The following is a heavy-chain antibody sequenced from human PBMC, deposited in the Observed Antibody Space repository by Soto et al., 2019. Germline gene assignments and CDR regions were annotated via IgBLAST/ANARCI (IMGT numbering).Heavy chain of an antibody. J-gene: IGHJ3*02. D-gene: IGHD2-15*01. V-gene: IGHV3-9*01. CDR3: AKDRVAATSDAFDI. CDR2: ISWNSGSI. Sequence: ESVGGLVQPGRSLRLSCAASGFTFDDYAMHWVRQAPGKGLEWVSGISWNSGSIGYADSVKGRFTISRDNAKNSLYLQMNSLRAEDTALYYCAKDRVAATSDAFDIWGQGTMVTVSS. CDR1: GFTFDDYA.